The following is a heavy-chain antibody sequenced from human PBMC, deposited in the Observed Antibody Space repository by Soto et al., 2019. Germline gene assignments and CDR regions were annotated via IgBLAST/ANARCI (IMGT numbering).Heavy chain of an antibody. CDR1: GFTISSYG. J-gene: IGHJ4*02. CDR2: IWYDGSNK. D-gene: IGHD3-16*01. CDR3: MRELWGVTAGMGRFFVD. Sequence: GGSLRLSCAASGFTISSYGMHWVRQAPGKGLEWVAVIWYDGSNKYYADSVKGRFTISRDNSKNTLYLQMNSLRAEDTAVYYYMRELWGVTAGMGRFFVDWVQGTL. V-gene: IGHV3-33*01.